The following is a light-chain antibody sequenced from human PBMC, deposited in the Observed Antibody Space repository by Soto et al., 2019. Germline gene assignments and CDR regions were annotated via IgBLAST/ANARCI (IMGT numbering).Light chain of an antibody. V-gene: IGKV3-20*01. CDR3: QQYGSSPWT. Sequence: EIVLTQSPGTLSLSPGERATLSCRASQSVTSSYLAWYQQKPGQAPRLLIYGASTRATGIPDRFSGSGSGTDFTLTISSLEPEDFAVYYCQQYGSSPWTFVQGNKVEIK. CDR2: GAS. J-gene: IGKJ1*01. CDR1: QSVTSSY.